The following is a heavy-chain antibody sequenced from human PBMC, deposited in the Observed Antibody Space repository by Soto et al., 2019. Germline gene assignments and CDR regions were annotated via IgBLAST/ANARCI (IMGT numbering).Heavy chain of an antibody. CDR2: IKQGGTET. D-gene: IGHD5-18*01. Sequence: GGSLRLSCVVSGRSLSNIWTSCVRQAPGKGLEWVANIKQGGTETYYVDSVKGRFTISKDHAKNSLYLQMNSLRVEDTALYYCASLDTARVETAGYWGQGTLVTVSS. CDR3: ASLDTARVETAGY. J-gene: IGHJ4*02. CDR1: GRSLSNIW. V-gene: IGHV3-7*01.